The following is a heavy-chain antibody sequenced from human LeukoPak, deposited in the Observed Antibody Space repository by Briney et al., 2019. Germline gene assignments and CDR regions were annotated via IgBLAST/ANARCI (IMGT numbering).Heavy chain of an antibody. CDR3: ARRATYYYGSGSYRDHLQLPKKIHYFDY. CDR1: GGSISSSSYY. J-gene: IGHJ4*02. D-gene: IGHD3-10*01. Sequence: SETLSLTCTVSGGSISSSSYYWGWIRQPPGKGLEWIGSIYYSGSTYYNPSLKSRVTISVDTSKNQFSLKLSSVTAADTAVYYCARRATYYYGSGSYRDHLQLPKKIHYFDYWGQGTLVTVSS. CDR2: IYYSGST. V-gene: IGHV4-39*01.